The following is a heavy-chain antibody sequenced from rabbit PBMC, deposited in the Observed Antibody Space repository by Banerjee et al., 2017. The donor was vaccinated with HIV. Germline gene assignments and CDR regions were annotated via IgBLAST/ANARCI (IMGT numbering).Heavy chain of an antibody. Sequence: QEQLEESGGDLVKPGASLTLTCTASGLDFSSSDWICWVRQAPGKGLEWIASIYTGSSGSTYYASWAKGRFTISKTSSTTLTLRMTSLTAADTATYFCARDLAGVIGWNFGLWGPGTLVT. CDR2: IYTGSSGST. D-gene: IGHD4-1*01. CDR3: ARDLAGVIGWNFGL. V-gene: IGHV1S45*01. CDR1: GLDFSSSDW. J-gene: IGHJ4*01.